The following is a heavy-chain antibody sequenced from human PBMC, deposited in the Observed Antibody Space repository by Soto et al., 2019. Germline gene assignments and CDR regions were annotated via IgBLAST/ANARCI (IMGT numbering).Heavy chain of an antibody. J-gene: IGHJ3*02. CDR1: GYTFTRYY. CDR3: AAAHPSIHYYGSGSLDAFDI. CDR2: MNPNSGNT. V-gene: IGHV1-8*01. D-gene: IGHD3-10*01. Sequence: APVKGSCKASGYTFTRYYINWGRQGPGQGVEWMGWMNPNSGNTGYAQKFQGRVTMTRNTSISTAYMELSSLRSEDTAVYYCAAAHPSIHYYGSGSLDAFDIWGQGTMVTVSS.